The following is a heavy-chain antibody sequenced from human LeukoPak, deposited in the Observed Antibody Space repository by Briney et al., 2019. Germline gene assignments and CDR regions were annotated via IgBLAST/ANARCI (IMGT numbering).Heavy chain of an antibody. V-gene: IGHV4-30-2*01. J-gene: IGHJ5*02. CDR3: AREFWFANAPGSWLDP. Sequence: SQTLSLTCVVSGDSISSGAYSWSWIRQPPGKGLEWIGYIFHSGSTFYNPSLKSRVTISVDNSKNQFSLRLSSVTAADTAVYYCAREFWFANAPGSWLDPWGQGTLVTVSS. CDR1: GDSISSGAYS. D-gene: IGHD3-10*01. CDR2: IFHSGST.